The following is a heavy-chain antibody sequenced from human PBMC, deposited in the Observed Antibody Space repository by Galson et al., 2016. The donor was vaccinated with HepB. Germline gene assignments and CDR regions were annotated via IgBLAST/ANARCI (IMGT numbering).Heavy chain of an antibody. V-gene: IGHV3-9*01. D-gene: IGHD3-10*01. J-gene: IGHJ6*02. CDR1: RFSLNXYA. Sequence: SLRLSCAASRFSLNXYAMNWVRQAPXRGLXWVSGVSWNSGSTGYADSVKGRFIISRDNAKNSLYLQMNSLRTEDTALYYCAKGLNDSASGNYFTYFYDALDVWGQGTTVTVSS. CDR3: AKGLNDSASGNYFTYFYDALDV. CDR2: VSWNSGST.